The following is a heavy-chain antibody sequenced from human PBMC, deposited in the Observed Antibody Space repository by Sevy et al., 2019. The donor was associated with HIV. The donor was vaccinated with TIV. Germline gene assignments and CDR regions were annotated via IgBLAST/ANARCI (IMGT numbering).Heavy chain of an antibody. CDR1: GYTFTGYY. V-gene: IGHV1-2*06. CDR2: INPNSGGT. D-gene: IGHD3-10*01. Sequence: ASVKVSCKASGYTFTGYYMHWVRQAPGQGLEWMGRINPNSGGTNYAQKFQGRVTMTRDTSISTAYMELSRLRSDDTAVYYCARGDYGSGNAYYGMDVWGEGTTVTVSS. CDR3: ARGDYGSGNAYYGMDV. J-gene: IGHJ6*04.